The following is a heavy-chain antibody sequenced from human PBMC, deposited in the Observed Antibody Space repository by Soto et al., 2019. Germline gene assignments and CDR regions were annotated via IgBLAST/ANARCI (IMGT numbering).Heavy chain of an antibody. CDR3: VKQGEDYCSGGYCYVGYFQQ. V-gene: IGHV3-23*01. D-gene: IGHD2-15*01. Sequence: EVQLLESGGGLAQPGGSLSLSCAASGFIFSNYAMSWVRQAPGKGLEWVSVISGSGGSAYYADSVKGRFTISRDNSKNTLHLQMNSLRAEDTATYFCVKQGEDYCSGGYCYVGYFQQWGQGTLVTVSS. J-gene: IGHJ1*01. CDR2: ISGSGGSA. CDR1: GFIFSNYA.